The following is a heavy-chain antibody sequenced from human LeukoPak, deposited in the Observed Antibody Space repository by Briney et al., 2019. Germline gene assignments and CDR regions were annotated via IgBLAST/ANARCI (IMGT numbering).Heavy chain of an antibody. J-gene: IGHJ6*02. CDR1: GGSISSYY. CDR3: ARDLGPTYYYDSSGYKTPYYYGMDV. Sequence: SETLSLTCTVSGGSISSYYWSWIRQPPGKGLEWIGYIYYSGSTNYNPSLKSRVTISVDTSKNQFSLKLSSVTAADTAVYYCARDLGPTYYYDSSGYKTPYYYGMDVWGQGTTVTVSS. D-gene: IGHD3-22*01. V-gene: IGHV4-59*12. CDR2: IYYSGST.